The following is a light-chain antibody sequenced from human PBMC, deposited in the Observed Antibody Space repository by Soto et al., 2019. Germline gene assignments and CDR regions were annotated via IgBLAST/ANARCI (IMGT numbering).Light chain of an antibody. CDR2: EVS. Sequence: QSVLTQPASVSGSPGQSITISCTGTSSDVGGYNYVSSYQQHPGKAPKLMIYEVSNRPSGVSNRFSGSKSGNTASLTISGLQAEDEADYYCSSYTSSSTLSAFGTGTQVTAL. V-gene: IGLV2-14*01. J-gene: IGLJ1*01. CDR1: SSDVGGYNY. CDR3: SSYTSSSTLSA.